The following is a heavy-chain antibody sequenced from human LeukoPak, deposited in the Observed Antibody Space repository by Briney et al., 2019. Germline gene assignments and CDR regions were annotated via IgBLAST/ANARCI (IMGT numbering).Heavy chain of an antibody. D-gene: IGHD6-13*01. CDR1: GFTFSSYS. V-gene: IGHV3-21*05. J-gene: IGHJ4*02. CDR2: ISSSSSI. CDR3: ARSPLIAAAGSDY. Sequence: PGGSLRLSCAASGFTFSSYSMNWVRQAPGKGLEWVSYISSSSSIYYADSVKGRFTISRDNAKNSLYLQMNSLRAEDTAVYYCARSPLIAAAGSDYWGQGTLVTVSS.